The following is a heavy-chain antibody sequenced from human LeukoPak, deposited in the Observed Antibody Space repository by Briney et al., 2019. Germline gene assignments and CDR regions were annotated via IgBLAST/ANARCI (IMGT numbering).Heavy chain of an antibody. CDR2: IIPIFGTA. D-gene: IGHD6-13*01. CDR1: GGTFSSYA. CDR3: AGYLAAAAHRYFQH. J-gene: IGHJ1*01. Sequence: VASVTVSCKASGGTFSSYAISWVRQAPGQGLEWMGGIIPIFGTANYAQKFQGRVTITADESTSTAYMELSSLRSEDTAVYYCAGYLAAAAHRYFQHWGQGTLVTVSS. V-gene: IGHV1-69*13.